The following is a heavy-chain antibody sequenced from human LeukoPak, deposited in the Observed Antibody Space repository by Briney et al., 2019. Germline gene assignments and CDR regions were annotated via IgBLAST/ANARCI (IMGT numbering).Heavy chain of an antibody. V-gene: IGHV4-39*01. J-gene: IGHJ4*02. Sequence: SETLSLTCTVSGGSISSSSFWGWIRRPPGKGLEWIGHTFYSGSTYYNPSLKSRVTLSVDTSDNQFSLRLTSVSAADTAIYYCARRGITYSTSYFDSWGQGILVTVSP. CDR2: TFYSGST. CDR3: ARRGITYSTSYFDS. CDR1: GGSISSSSF. D-gene: IGHD6-13*01.